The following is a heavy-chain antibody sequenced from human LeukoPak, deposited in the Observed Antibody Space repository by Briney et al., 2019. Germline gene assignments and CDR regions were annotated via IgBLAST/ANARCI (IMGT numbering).Heavy chain of an antibody. V-gene: IGHV3-23*01. CDR1: GFTFSSYA. D-gene: IGHD5/OR15-5a*01. CDR2: IGASIST. J-gene: IGHJ4*02. Sequence: PGGSLRLSCAASGFTFSSYAMSWVRQAPGKGLEWVSAIGASISTYYADSVKGRFTISRDNSKNTLYLQVNSLRADDTAVYYCAKLDYSVTVYWGQGTLVTVSS. CDR3: AKLDYSVTVY.